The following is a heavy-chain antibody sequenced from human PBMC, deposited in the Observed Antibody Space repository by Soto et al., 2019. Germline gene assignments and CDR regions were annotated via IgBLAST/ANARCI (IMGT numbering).Heavy chain of an antibody. Sequence: QVQLVQSGAEVKKPGASVRVSCKASGYTFSNYYIPWVRQAPGQGLEWMGIINPNGGSTNYAQKYQHRVTMTRDTSTSTVYMELSSLRSDDTATYYCTREAVSLTASRRWCDPWGQGTLVTVSS. D-gene: IGHD2-21*02. J-gene: IGHJ5*02. CDR2: INPNGGST. CDR1: GYTFSNYY. V-gene: IGHV1-46*01. CDR3: TREAVSLTASRRWCDP.